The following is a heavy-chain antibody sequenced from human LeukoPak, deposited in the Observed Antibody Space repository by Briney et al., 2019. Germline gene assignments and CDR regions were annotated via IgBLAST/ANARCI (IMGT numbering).Heavy chain of an antibody. Sequence: RGSLRLSCVASAFTFISYAMSWVRHAPGKWLEWVSSISASGESTSYAHSVKGRFTISRDNAKNTLNLQMNTLRAEDTAVYDWASGGKTNLNYWGQGTLVTVSS. D-gene: IGHD6-25*01. J-gene: IGHJ4*02. V-gene: IGHV3-23*01. CDR2: ISASGEST. CDR1: AFTFISYA. CDR3: ASGGKTNLNY.